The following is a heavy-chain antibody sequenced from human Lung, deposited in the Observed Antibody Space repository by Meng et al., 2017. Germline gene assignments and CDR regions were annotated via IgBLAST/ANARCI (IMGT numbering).Heavy chain of an antibody. CDR3: ARSQQWLDS. D-gene: IGHD6-19*01. J-gene: IGHJ4*02. CDR1: GDRVSSNSAA. Sequence: QVHLQQSGPGLVKPSQTLPPPCAISGDRVSSNSAAWNWIRQSPSRGLEWLGRTYYRSKWYNGYAVSVRSRITINPDTSKNQFSLQLNSVTPEDTAVYYCARSQQWLDSWGQGTLVTVSS. CDR2: TYYRSKWYN. V-gene: IGHV6-1*01.